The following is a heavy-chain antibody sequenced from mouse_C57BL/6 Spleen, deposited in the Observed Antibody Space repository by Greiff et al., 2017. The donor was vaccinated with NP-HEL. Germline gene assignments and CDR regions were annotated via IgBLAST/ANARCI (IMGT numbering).Heavy chain of an antibody. V-gene: IGHV2-2*01. CDR2: IWSGGST. Sequence: QVQLKQSGPGLVQPSQSLSITCTVSGFSLTSYGVHWVRQSPGKGLEWLGVIWSGGSTDYNAAFISRLSISKDNSKSQVFFKMNSLQADDTAIYYCARSRAGFDYWGQGTTLTVSS. CDR3: ARSRAGFDY. CDR1: GFSLTSYG. J-gene: IGHJ2*01.